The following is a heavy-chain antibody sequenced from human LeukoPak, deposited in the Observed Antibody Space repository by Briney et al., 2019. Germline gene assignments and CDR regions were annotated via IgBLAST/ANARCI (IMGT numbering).Heavy chain of an antibody. J-gene: IGHJ3*02. CDR3: GRDTALLRAYDI. CDR2: IYYSGST. CDR1: GRSISSYH. V-gene: IGHV4-59*12. Sequence: PSETLSLTCTVAGRSISSYHWSWIRQPPGKGLGCIGYIYYSGSTHYNPSLKSRVTISVDRSKTQFSLKLSALTAADTAVFYFGRDTALLRAYDIWGEGTLVTVST.